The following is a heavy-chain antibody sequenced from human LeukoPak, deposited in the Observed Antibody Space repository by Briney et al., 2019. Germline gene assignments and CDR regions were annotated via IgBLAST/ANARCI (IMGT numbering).Heavy chain of an antibody. CDR3: AGQGIAVAGAVDS. J-gene: IGHJ4*02. D-gene: IGHD6-19*01. V-gene: IGHV4-59*08. Sequence: KPSETLSLTCTVSGGSISSSYWSWIRQPPGKGLEWIGYIFYSGNTDYNPSLKSRLTISIDTSRNQFSLKLSSVTAVDTAMYYCAGQGIAVAGAVDSWGQGTLVTVSS. CDR2: IFYSGNT. CDR1: GGSISSSY.